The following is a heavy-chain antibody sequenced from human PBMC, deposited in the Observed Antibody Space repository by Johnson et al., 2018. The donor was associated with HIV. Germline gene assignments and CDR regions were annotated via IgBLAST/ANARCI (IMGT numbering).Heavy chain of an antibody. Sequence: QMRLVESGGDLIKPGGSLRLSCAASNFTFKDYYMNWLRQAPGKGLEWISYIRGSGFDTFYADAVKGRFTISRDNAKKSLYLQMSSLKAEDTAVYYCASAPYNWNAGLFGAFDMWGRGTKVTVSS. CDR3: ASAPYNWNAGLFGAFDM. CDR1: NFTFKDYY. V-gene: IGHV3-11*04. D-gene: IGHD1-20*01. J-gene: IGHJ3*02. CDR2: IRGSGFDT.